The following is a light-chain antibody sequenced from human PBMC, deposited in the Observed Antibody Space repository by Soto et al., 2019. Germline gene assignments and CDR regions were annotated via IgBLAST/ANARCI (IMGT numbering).Light chain of an antibody. J-gene: IGKJ4*01. Sequence: EIMMTQSPATLSVSPGERATLSCRARQSASSNLAWYQQKPAQAPWLLIYAASTRATGIPARFSGSGSGTEFTLTISSLQSEDFAVYYRQQYNKWPLTLGGGTKVESK. V-gene: IGKV3-15*01. CDR1: QSASSN. CDR3: QQYNKWPLT. CDR2: AAS.